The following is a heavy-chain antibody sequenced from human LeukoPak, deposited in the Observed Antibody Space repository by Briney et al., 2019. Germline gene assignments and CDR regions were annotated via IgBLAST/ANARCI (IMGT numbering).Heavy chain of an antibody. CDR2: ISSSGSTI. Sequence: GGSLRLSCAASGFTFSSYEMNWVRQAPGKGLEWVSYISSSGSTIYYADSVKGRFTISRDNAKDSLYLQMNSLRAEDTAVYYCARNYRRGFDYWGQGTLVTVSS. CDR1: GFTFSSYE. J-gene: IGHJ4*02. V-gene: IGHV3-48*03. CDR3: ARNYRRGFDY. D-gene: IGHD1-7*01.